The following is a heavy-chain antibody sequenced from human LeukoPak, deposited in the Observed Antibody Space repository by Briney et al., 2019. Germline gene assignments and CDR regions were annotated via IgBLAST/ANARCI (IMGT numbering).Heavy chain of an antibody. V-gene: IGHV1-24*01. CDR1: GYTLTELS. CDR3: ATGRYFDRAHDY. J-gene: IGHJ4*02. Sequence: ASVKVSCKVSGYTLTELSMHWVRQAPGKGLEWMGGFDPEDGETIYAQKFQGRVTMTEGTSTDTAYMELSSLRSEDTAVYYCATGRYFDRAHDYWGQGTLVTVSS. CDR2: FDPEDGET. D-gene: IGHD3-9*01.